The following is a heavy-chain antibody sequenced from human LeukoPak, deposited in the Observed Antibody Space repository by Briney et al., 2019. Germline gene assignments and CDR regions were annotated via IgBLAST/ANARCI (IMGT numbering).Heavy chain of an antibody. CDR3: TRPDDYGDY. Sequence: GGSLRLSCAASGFTFSSYAMHWVRQAPGKGLEWVAVISYDGSNKYYADSVKGRFTISRDNSKNTLYLQMNSLKTEDTALYYCTRPDDYGDYWGQGTLVTVSS. CDR2: ISYDGSNK. J-gene: IGHJ4*02. V-gene: IGHV3-30*04. CDR1: GFTFSSYA. D-gene: IGHD1-14*01.